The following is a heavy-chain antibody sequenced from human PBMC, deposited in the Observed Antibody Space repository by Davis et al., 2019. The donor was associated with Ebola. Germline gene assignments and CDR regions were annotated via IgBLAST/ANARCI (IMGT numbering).Heavy chain of an antibody. Sequence: GESLKISCAASGFTFSSYAMHWVRQAPGKGLEWVAVISYDGSNKYYADSVKGRFTISRDNAKNSLYLQMNSLRAEDTAVYYCAREADEYYYDSSGYYILKYFDLWGRGTLVTVSS. J-gene: IGHJ2*01. V-gene: IGHV3-30-3*01. CDR3: AREADEYYYDSSGYYILKYFDL. D-gene: IGHD3-22*01. CDR2: ISYDGSNK. CDR1: GFTFSSYA.